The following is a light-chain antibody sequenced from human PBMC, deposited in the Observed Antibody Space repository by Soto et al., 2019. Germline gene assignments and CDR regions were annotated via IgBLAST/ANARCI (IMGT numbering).Light chain of an antibody. J-gene: IGKJ2*01. CDR2: GAS. CDR1: QSVSSSY. V-gene: IGKV3-20*01. CDR3: QQYGSASMYT. Sequence: EIVLTQSPGTLSLSPGERATLSCRASQSVSSSYLAWYQQKPGQAPRLLIYGASSRDTGIPDRFSGSGSGTDFTLTISVLEPEDFAVYYCQQYGSASMYTFGQGTKLEIK.